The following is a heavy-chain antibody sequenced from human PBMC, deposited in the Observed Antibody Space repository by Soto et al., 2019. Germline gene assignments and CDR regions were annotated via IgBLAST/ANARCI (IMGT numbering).Heavy chain of an antibody. Sequence: SETPSLTCTVSGGSISSYYWSWIRQPPGKGLEWIGYIYYSGSTNYNPSLKSRVTISVDTSKNQFSLKLSSVTAADTAVYYCARKGAGDAFDIWGQGTMVTVSS. V-gene: IGHV4-59*01. CDR3: ARKGAGDAFDI. CDR2: IYYSGST. CDR1: GGSISSYY. D-gene: IGHD6-13*01. J-gene: IGHJ3*02.